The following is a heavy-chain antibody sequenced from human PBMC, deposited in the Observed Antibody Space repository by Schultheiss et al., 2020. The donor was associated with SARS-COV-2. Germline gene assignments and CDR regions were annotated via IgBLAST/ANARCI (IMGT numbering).Heavy chain of an antibody. CDR3: ARETQYSYAFDI. V-gene: IGHV3-7*01. D-gene: IGHD5-18*01. J-gene: IGHJ3*02. CDR2: INQDGSEK. Sequence: GGSLRLSCAASGFTFSSYAMSWVRQAPGKGLEWVAKINQDGSEKHFVGSVKGRFTISRDNAKNTLYLQMNSLRAEDTAVYYCARETQYSYAFDIWGQGTMVTVSS. CDR1: GFTFSSYA.